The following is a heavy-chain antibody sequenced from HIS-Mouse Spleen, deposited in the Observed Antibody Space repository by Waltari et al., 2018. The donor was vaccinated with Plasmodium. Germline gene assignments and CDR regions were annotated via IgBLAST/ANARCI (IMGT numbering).Heavy chain of an antibody. CDR1: GFTVSSNY. CDR2: IYSGGSK. V-gene: IGHV3-66*01. D-gene: IGHD6-13*01. J-gene: IGHJ4*02. CDR3: ARDSSGSSSLDY. Sequence: EVQLVESGGGLVQPGGSLRLSCAASGFTVSSNYMSWVRQAPGKGLEWVSVIYSGGSKCDAESVKGRFTISRDNSKNTLYLQMNSLRAEDTAVYYCARDSSGSSSLDYWGQGTLVTVSS.